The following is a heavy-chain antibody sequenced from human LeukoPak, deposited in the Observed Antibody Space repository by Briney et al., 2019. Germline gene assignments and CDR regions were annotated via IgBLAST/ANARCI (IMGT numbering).Heavy chain of an antibody. D-gene: IGHD6-19*01. J-gene: IGHJ4*02. CDR1: GYTFTSYG. Sequence: ASVKVSCKASGYTFTSYGISWVRQAPGQGLEWMGWISAYNGNTKYAQKLQGRVTMTTDTSTSTAYMELRSLRSDDTAVYYCARDSDIAVAATFDYWGQGTLVTVSS. CDR2: ISAYNGNT. CDR3: ARDSDIAVAATFDY. V-gene: IGHV1-18*01.